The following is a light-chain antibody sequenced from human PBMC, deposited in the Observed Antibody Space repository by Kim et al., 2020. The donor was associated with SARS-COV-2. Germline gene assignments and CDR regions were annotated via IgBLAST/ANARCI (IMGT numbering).Light chain of an antibody. CDR2: DVT. V-gene: IGLV2-14*03. J-gene: IGLJ3*02. CDR3: SAYTRLSTWV. CDR1: NSNIGIFNS. Sequence: GQSVTSSCTAANSNIGIFNSVSWYQQHPGSAPKLMIYDVTKRPSGVSNRFSGSKSGNTASLTISGLLAEDEADYYCSAYTRLSTWVFGGGTELTVL.